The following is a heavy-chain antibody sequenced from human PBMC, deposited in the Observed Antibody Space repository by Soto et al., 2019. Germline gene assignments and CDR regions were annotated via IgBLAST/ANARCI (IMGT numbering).Heavy chain of an antibody. D-gene: IGHD4-4*01. Sequence: SETLSLTCTVSGGSISSGDYYWSWIRQPPGKGLEWIGYIYYSGSTNYNPSLKSRVTISVDTSKNQFSLKLSSVTAADTAVYYCARAQGYSKVIDYWGQGTLVTVSS. CDR2: IYYSGST. CDR3: ARAQGYSKVIDY. CDR1: GGSISSGDYY. V-gene: IGHV4-61*08. J-gene: IGHJ4*02.